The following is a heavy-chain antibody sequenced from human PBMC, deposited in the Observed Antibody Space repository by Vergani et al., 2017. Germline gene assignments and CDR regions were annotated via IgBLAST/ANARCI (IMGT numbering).Heavy chain of an antibody. Sequence: EVQLLESGGDLVQPGGSLRLSCAASGFTFNHYAMNWVRQAPGKGLEWVSGISGSGGSTYYAGSVKGRFTISRDSSKNTLYLQMNSLRAEDTAVYYCAKDLRYGALNGRVYWGQGTLVTVSS. CDR1: GFTFNHYA. V-gene: IGHV3-23*01. CDR3: AKDLRYGALNGRVY. J-gene: IGHJ4*02. D-gene: IGHD4-17*01. CDR2: ISGSGGST.